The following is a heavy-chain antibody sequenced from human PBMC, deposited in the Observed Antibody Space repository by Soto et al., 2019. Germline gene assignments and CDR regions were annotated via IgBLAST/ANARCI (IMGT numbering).Heavy chain of an antibody. CDR1: GFTFTSYG. CDR3: ARSRGRYSFYFYSGMVG. D-gene: IGHD4-4*01. CDR2: ILHDGSAE. V-gene: IGHV3-30*03. J-gene: IGHJ6*02. Sequence: GGSLRLSCAASGFTFTSYGMHWVRQAPGKGLEWMALILHDGSAEYYADSVKGRFTISRDNSKNTLYLQMNSLRAEDTAVYYCARSRGRYSFYFYSGMVGWGQVNTVTGSS.